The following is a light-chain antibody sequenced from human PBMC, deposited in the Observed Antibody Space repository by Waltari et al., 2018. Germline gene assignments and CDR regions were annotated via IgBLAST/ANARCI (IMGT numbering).Light chain of an antibody. V-gene: IGLV2-11*01. Sequence: QSALTQPRSVSGSPGQSVTIPGTGTGGPFRGSSSVSWYQQHPGKAPKLIIYDIYKRPSGVPDRFSGSKSDNTASLTISGLQAEDEADFFCCAFAATPLFGGGTKLTVL. CDR2: DIY. CDR3: CAFAATPL. CDR1: GGPFRGSSS. J-gene: IGLJ3*02.